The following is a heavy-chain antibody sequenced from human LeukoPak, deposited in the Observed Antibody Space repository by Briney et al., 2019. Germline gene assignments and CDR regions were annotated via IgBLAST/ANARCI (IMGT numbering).Heavy chain of an antibody. Sequence: PGGSLRLSCAASGFTFSSFSMNWVRQAPGKGLEWVSTVSTGGAATYYADSVKGRFTISRDNSENTLYLQMNSLRVEDTAVYYCANKPAGFDPWGQGTLVTVSS. CDR2: VSTGGAAT. CDR3: ANKPAGFDP. J-gene: IGHJ5*02. CDR1: GFTFSSFS. V-gene: IGHV3-23*01. D-gene: IGHD1-14*01.